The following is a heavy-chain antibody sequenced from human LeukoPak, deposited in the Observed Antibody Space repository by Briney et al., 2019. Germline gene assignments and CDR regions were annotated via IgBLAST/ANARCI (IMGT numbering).Heavy chain of an antibody. V-gene: IGHV5-51*01. D-gene: IGHD2-2*01. J-gene: IGHJ4*02. Sequence: GVIYPRDSDTRYSPSFQGQVTISADKSISTAYLQWSSLKASDNAMYYCARQDGYALYYFDSWGQGTLVTVSS. CDR2: IYPRDSDT. CDR3: ARQDGYALYYFDS.